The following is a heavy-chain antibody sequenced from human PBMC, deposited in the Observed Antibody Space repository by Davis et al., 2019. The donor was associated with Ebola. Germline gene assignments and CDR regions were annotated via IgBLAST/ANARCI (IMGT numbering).Heavy chain of an antibody. J-gene: IGHJ4*02. D-gene: IGHD5-24*01. V-gene: IGHV3-23*01. CDR1: GFTFSTYW. CDR3: APKMAGSHPFDY. CDR2: ITGSGHYI. Sequence: GESLKISCAASGFTFSTYWMTWVRQTPEKGLEWVAGITGSGHYIEYGDSVKGRFTISRDNSKNTLHLQMNSLRVEDTALYYCAPKMAGSHPFDYWGQGTLVTVSS.